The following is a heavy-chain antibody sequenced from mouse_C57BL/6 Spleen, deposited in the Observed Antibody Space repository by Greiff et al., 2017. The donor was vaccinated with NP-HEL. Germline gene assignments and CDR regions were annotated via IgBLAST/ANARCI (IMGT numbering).Heavy chain of an antibody. J-gene: IGHJ3*01. CDR3: ARDYYGGGFAY. CDR1: GFTFSDYG. D-gene: IGHD1-2*01. CDR2: ISNLAYSI. Sequence: DVKLVESGGGLVQPGGSLKLSCAASGFTFSDYGMAWVRQAPRKGPEWVAFISNLAYSIYYADTVTGRFTISRENAKNTLYLERSSLRSEDTAMYYCARDYYGGGFAYWGQGTLVTVSA. V-gene: IGHV5-15*01.